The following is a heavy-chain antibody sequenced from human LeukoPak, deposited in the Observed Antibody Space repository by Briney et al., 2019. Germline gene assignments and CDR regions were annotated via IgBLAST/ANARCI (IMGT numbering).Heavy chain of an antibody. V-gene: IGHV4-30-2*01. J-gene: IGHJ4*02. CDR2: IHHSGSP. D-gene: IGHD3-16*01. CDR3: ARGLDDYVWGS. CDR1: GGSISGGGFS. Sequence: SETLSLTCAVSGGSISGGGFSWSWIRQPPGKGLEWIGYIHHSGSPYYNPFLKSRVTISVDTSKNQFSLKLSSVTAADTAVYYCARGLDDYVWGSWGQGTLVTVSS.